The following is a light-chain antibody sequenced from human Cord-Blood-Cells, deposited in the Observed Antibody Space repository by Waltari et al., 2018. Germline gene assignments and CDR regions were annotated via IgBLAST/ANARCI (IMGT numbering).Light chain of an antibody. V-gene: IGKV3-15*01. J-gene: IGKJ4*01. CDR2: GAS. CDR3: QQYNNWPLT. Sequence: DIVITQSPATLYGSHGESDSLSCRASQSVSSNLAWYQQKPGQAPRLLIYGASTRATGIPARFSGSGSGTEFTLTSSSLLSEDVAVYYCQQYNNWPLTFGGGTKVEIK. CDR1: QSVSSN.